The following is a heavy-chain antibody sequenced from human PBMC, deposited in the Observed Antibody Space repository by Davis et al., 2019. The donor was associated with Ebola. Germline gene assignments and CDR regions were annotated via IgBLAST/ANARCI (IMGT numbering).Heavy chain of an antibody. CDR3: ARVSLTILVNKRYGMDV. Sequence: PGGSLRLSCAASGFTVSSNYMSWVRQAPGKGLEWVSSISSSSSYIYYADSVKGRFTISRDNAKNSLYLQMNSLRAEDTAVYYCARVSLTILVNKRYGMDVWGQGTTVTVSS. CDR2: ISSSSSYI. J-gene: IGHJ6*02. V-gene: IGHV3-21*01. D-gene: IGHD4/OR15-4a*01. CDR1: GFTVSSNY.